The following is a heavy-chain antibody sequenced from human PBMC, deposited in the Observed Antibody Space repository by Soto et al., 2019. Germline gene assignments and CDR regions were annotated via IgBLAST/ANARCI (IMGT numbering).Heavy chain of an antibody. Sequence: GGSLRLSCAGSGFTFGDSYMSWIRQAPGKGLEWVSYISSSSSTIYYADSVKGRFTISRDNAKNSLYLQMNSLRDEDTAVYYCARDGLGRQWLRRGWFDPWGQGTLVTVSS. V-gene: IGHV3-11*04. J-gene: IGHJ5*02. CDR3: ARDGLGRQWLRRGWFDP. D-gene: IGHD6-19*01. CDR1: GFTFGDSY. CDR2: ISSSSSTI.